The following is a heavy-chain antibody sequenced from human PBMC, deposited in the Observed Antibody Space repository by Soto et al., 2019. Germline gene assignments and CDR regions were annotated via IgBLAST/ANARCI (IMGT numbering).Heavy chain of an antibody. J-gene: IGHJ4*02. CDR1: GFTFSSYA. CDR2: ISGSGGST. CDR3: AKDRIVGATISEWSYSFDY. Sequence: GGSLRLSCAASGFTFSSYAMSWVRQAPGKGLEWVSAISGSGGSTYYADSVKGRFTISRDNSKNTLYLQMNSLRAEDTAVYYCAKDRIVGATISEWSYSFDYWGQGTLVTVSS. V-gene: IGHV3-23*01. D-gene: IGHD1-26*01.